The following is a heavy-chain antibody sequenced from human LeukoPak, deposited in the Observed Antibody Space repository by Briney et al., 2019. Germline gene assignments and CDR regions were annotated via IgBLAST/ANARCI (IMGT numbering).Heavy chain of an antibody. CDR1: GYTFTSYY. CDR2: INPSGGST. Sequence: GASVKVSCKASGYTFTSYYMHWVRQAPGQGLEWMGIINPSGGSTSYAQKFQGRVTMTRDTSTSTAYMELSSLRSEDTAVYYCARDGPEEMATITGLGFDYWGQGTLVTVSS. V-gene: IGHV1-46*01. D-gene: IGHD5-24*01. CDR3: ARDGPEEMATITGLGFDY. J-gene: IGHJ4*02.